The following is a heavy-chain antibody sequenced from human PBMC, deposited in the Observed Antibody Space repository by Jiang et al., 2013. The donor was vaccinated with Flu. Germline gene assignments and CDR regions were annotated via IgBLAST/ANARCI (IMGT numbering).Heavy chain of an antibody. V-gene: IGHV1-69*06. Sequence: SYAISWVRQAPGQGLEWMEGSSLSLVQQTTHRKFQGRVTITADKSTSTAYMELSSLRSEDTAVYYCAREWSSGSYDGYWGQGTLVTVLL. J-gene: IGHJ4*02. CDR2: SSLSLVQ. CDR3: AREWSSGSYDGY. D-gene: IGHD1-26*01. CDR1: SYA.